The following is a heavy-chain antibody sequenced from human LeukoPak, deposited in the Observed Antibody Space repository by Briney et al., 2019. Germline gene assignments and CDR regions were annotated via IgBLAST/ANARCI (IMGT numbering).Heavy chain of an antibody. Sequence: SGGSLRLSCAASGFTFSSYGMHWVRQAPGKGLEWVAFIRYDGSNKYYADSVKGRFTISRDNSKNTLYLQMNSLRAEDTAVYYCASYGDYAGDAFDIWGQGTMVTVSS. CDR2: IRYDGSNK. CDR3: ASYGDYAGDAFDI. J-gene: IGHJ3*02. D-gene: IGHD4-17*01. CDR1: GFTFSSYG. V-gene: IGHV3-30*02.